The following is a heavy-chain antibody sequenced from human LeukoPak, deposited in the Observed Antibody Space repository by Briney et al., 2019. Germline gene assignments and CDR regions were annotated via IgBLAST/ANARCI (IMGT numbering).Heavy chain of an antibody. D-gene: IGHD2-15*01. CDR2: INTYNGNT. J-gene: IGHJ3*02. V-gene: IGHV1-18*01. Sequence: ASVKVSCKASAYTFTNYGISWVRQVPGQGLEWMGWINTYNGNTNYAQKLQGRVTMTTDTSTSTAYMELRSLRSDDTAVYYCARDMLVANDAFDIWGQGTMVTVS. CDR3: ARDMLVANDAFDI. CDR1: AYTFTNYG.